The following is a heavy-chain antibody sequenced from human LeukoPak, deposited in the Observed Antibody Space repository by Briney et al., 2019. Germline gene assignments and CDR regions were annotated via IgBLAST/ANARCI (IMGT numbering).Heavy chain of an antibody. CDR2: INPNSGGT. V-gene: IGHV1-2*02. CDR1: GYTFTGYY. CDR3: ARGSPPRRNYDSRGYYSYYFDY. Sequence: ASVKVSCKASGYTFTGYYMHWVRQAPGQGLEWMGWINPNSGGTNYAQKFQGRVTMTRDTSISTAYMELSRLRSEDTAVYYCARGSPPRRNYDSRGYYSYYFDYWGQGTLVTVSS. J-gene: IGHJ4*02. D-gene: IGHD3-22*01.